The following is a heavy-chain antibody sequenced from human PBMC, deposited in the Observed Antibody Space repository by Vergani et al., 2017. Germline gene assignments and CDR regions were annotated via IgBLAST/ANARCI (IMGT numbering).Heavy chain of an antibody. CDR2: IIPIFGTA. Sequence: QVQLVQSGAEVKKPGSSVKVSCKASGGTFSSYAISWVRQAPGQGLEWMGGIIPIFGTANYAQKFQGRVTITADESKSTAYMELSSLRSEDTAVYYCARGPPRWYFGVVTHYYYMDVWGKGTTVTVSS. V-gene: IGHV1-69*12. D-gene: IGHD3-3*01. J-gene: IGHJ6*03. CDR1: GGTFSSYA. CDR3: ARGPPRWYFGVVTHYYYMDV.